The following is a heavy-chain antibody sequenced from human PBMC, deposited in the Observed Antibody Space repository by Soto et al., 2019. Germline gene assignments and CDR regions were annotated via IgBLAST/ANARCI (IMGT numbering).Heavy chain of an antibody. CDR3: ARHSNRNYGLYYFDF. V-gene: IGHV4-59*08. Sequence: PSATLSLTCTGSGGSVSSYYWGWIRQPTGKGLEWIGYIYYSGSTKYNPSLKSRVTMSVDTSNNQFSLKVSSVTAADTAVYYCARHSNRNYGLYYFDFWGLGALVTVSS. J-gene: IGHJ4*02. CDR2: IYYSGST. CDR1: GGSVSSYY. D-gene: IGHD4-4*01.